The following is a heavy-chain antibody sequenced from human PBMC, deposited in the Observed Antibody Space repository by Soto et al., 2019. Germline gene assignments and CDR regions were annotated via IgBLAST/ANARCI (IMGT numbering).Heavy chain of an antibody. Sequence: SETLSLTCSVSGGSISRGGYYWSWIRQHPGRGLEWIGYIYYRGNTYYNPSLKSRVTVSVDTSKNQFSLKLSAVTAADTAVHYCARARVGATTDSFRYWGQGTLVTLSS. CDR2: IYYRGNT. V-gene: IGHV4-31*03. CDR1: GGSISRGGYY. CDR3: ARARVGATTDSFRY. D-gene: IGHD1-26*01. J-gene: IGHJ4*02.